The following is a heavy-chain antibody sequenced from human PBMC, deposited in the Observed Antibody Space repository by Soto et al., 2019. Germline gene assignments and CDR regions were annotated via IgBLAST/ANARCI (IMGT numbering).Heavy chain of an antibody. CDR3: ARVRGGALVGATGYNWFDP. D-gene: IGHD1-26*01. V-gene: IGHV4-59*01. CDR2: IYYSGST. CDR1: GGSISSYY. J-gene: IGHJ5*02. Sequence: QVQLQESGPGLVKPSETLSLTCTVSGGSISSYYWSWIRQPPGKGLEWIGYIYYSGSTNYNPSLKSRVTIPVDTSKNQFSLKLSSVTAADTAVYYCARVRGGALVGATGYNWFDPWGQGTLVTVSS.